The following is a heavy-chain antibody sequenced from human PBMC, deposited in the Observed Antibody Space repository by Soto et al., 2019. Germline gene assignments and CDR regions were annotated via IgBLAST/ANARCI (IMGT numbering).Heavy chain of an antibody. CDR3: ATHDGPAAAGLVLDF. CDR1: GFTFSSRW. V-gene: IGHV3-7*02. D-gene: IGHD6-13*01. Sequence: EVQLVESGGGLVQHGGSLRLSCEASGFTFSSRWMTWVRQGPGKGLEWVANIKQDENGKDYVDSVKGRFTISRDNAKNSLYLQMNSLRAVDTAVYYCATHDGPAAAGLVLDFWGQGTLVTVSS. CDR2: IKQDENGK. J-gene: IGHJ4*02.